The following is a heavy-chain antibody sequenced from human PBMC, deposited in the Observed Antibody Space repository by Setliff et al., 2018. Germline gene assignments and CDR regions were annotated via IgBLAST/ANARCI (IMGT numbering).Heavy chain of an antibody. V-gene: IGHV3-30*02. CDR1: GFTFSNYG. J-gene: IGHJ4*02. CDR3: ASSRDYNFWSGYYSPLDY. Sequence: GGSLRLSCVASGFTFSNYGMHWVRQAPGKGLEWVALIWYDGSNKYYADSVKGQFTISRDNAKNSLYLQMNSLRSEDTAVYYCASSRDYNFWSGYYSPLDYWGQGTLVTVSS. CDR2: IWYDGSNK. D-gene: IGHD3-3*01.